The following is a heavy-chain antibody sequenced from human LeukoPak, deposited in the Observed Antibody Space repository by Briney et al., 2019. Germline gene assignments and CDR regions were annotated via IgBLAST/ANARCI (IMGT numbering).Heavy chain of an antibody. D-gene: IGHD2-2*01. CDR1: GFTFSSYE. CDR3: ARDFVVVVPAAMRFYYYYGMDV. CDR2: ISSSGSTI. J-gene: IGHJ6*02. Sequence: SGGPLRLSCAASGFTFSSYEMNWVRQAPGKGLEWVSYISSSGSTIYYADSVKGRFTISRDNAKNSLYLQMNSLRAEDTAVYYCARDFVVVVPAAMRFYYYYGMDVWGQGTTVTVSS. V-gene: IGHV3-48*03.